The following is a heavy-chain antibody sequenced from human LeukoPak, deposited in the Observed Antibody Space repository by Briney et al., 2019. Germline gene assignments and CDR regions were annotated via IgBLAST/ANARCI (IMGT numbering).Heavy chain of an antibody. J-gene: IGHJ4*02. CDR3: AKDLWLEAYYFDY. V-gene: IGHV3-23*01. D-gene: IGHD6-19*01. CDR1: GFTFSSYA. Sequence: QPGGSLRLSCATSGFTFSSYAMSWVRQAPGKGLEWVSAISGSGGSTYYADSVKGRFTISRDNSKNTLYLQMNSLRAEDKAVYYCAKDLWLEAYYFDYWGQGTLVTVSS. CDR2: ISGSGGST.